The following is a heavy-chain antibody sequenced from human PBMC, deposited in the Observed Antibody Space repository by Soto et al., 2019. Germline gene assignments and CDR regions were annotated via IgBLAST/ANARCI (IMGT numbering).Heavy chain of an antibody. CDR2: IYSGGNT. J-gene: IGHJ4*02. Sequence: EVQLVESGGGLVQPGGSLRLSCAVSGFTVNNNYMSWVRQTPGKGLEWVSVIYSGGNTDYADSVRGRFTVSRDTSRNTLYLQMNSLSAEDTAVYYCTRDSSYYGSGRGVLDYWGQGTLVTVSS. V-gene: IGHV3-66*01. CDR3: TRDSSYYGSGRGVLDY. CDR1: GFTVNNNY. D-gene: IGHD3-10*01.